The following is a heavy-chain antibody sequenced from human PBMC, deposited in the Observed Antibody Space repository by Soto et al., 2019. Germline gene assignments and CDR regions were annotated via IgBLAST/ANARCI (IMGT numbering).Heavy chain of an antibody. CDR1: GYSFTSYW. CDR2: IDPSDSYT. J-gene: IGHJ4*02. Sequence: GESLKISCKGSGYSFTSYWISWVRQMPGKGLEWMGRIDPSDSYTNYSPSFQGHVTISADKSISTAYLQWSSLKASDTAMYYCARGRRYYYDSSSYLDYWGQGTLVTVSS. V-gene: IGHV5-10-1*01. D-gene: IGHD3-22*01. CDR3: ARGRRYYYDSSSYLDY.